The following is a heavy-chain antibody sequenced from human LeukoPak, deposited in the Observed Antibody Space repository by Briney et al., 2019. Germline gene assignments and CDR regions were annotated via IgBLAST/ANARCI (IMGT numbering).Heavy chain of an antibody. Sequence: GGALRLSCATSGFTFSRYWMSWVRQAPGKGLQWVANIKQDGSEKYYVDSVRGRFTISRDNAKNSIYLQTNSLRAGDSAVYYCARDNGGRAFDLWGHGTKVTVSS. CDR2: IKQDGSEK. V-gene: IGHV3-7*01. CDR3: ARDNGGRAFDL. J-gene: IGHJ3*01. D-gene: IGHD2-8*01. CDR1: GFTFSRYW.